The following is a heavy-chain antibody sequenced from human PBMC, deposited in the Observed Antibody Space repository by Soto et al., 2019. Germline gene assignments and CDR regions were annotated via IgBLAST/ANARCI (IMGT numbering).Heavy chain of an antibody. V-gene: IGHV5-51*01. CDR3: ARGRGNYYDSSGYLDAFDI. D-gene: IGHD3-22*01. Sequence: GESLKISCKGSGYSFTSYWIGWVRQMPGKGLEWMGIIYPGDSDTRYSPSFQGQVTISADKSISTAYLQWSSLKASDTAMYYCARGRGNYYDSSGYLDAFDIWGQGTMVTVS. J-gene: IGHJ3*02. CDR1: GYSFTSYW. CDR2: IYPGDSDT.